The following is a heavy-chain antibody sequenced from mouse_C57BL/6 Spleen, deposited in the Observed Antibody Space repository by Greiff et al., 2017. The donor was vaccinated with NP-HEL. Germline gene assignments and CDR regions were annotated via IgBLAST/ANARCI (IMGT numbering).Heavy chain of an antibody. CDR3: ARGTTGYYFDY. D-gene: IGHD1-1*01. J-gene: IGHJ2*01. CDR2: IDPSDSYA. CDR1: GYTFTSYW. Sequence: LQQPGAELVMPGASVKLSCKASGYTFTSYWMHWVKQRPGQGLEWIGEIDPSDSYANYNQKFKGKSTLTVDKSSSTAYMQLSSLTSEDSAVYYCARGTTGYYFDYWGQGTTLTVSS. V-gene: IGHV1-69*01.